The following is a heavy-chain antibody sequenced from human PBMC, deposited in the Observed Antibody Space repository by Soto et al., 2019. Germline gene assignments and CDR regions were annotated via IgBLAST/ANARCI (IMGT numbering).Heavy chain of an antibody. D-gene: IGHD4-17*01. CDR1: GGSISGSSYY. V-gene: IGHV4-39*01. CDR2: IYYSGST. J-gene: IGHJ6*02. Sequence: SETLSLTCTVSGGSISGSSYYWGWIRQPPGKGLEWIGSIYYSGSTYYNPSIKSRVTISVDTSKNQFSLKLSSVTAADTAVYYCAKTVTTRTYYYYYGMDVWGQGTTVTVSS. CDR3: AKTVTTRTYYYYYGMDV.